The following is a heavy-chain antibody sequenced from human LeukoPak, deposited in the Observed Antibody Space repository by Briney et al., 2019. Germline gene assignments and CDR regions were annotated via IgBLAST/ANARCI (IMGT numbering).Heavy chain of an antibody. CDR1: GGSFSGYY. D-gene: IGHD1-1*01. CDR2: INHSGST. V-gene: IGHV4-34*01. J-gene: IGHJ5*02. Sequence: PSETLSLTYAVYGGSFSGYYWSWIRQPPGKGLEWIGEINHSGSTNYNPSLKSRVTISVDTSKNQFSLKLSSVTAADTAVYYCARGSATGTTRWFDPWGQGTLVTVSS. CDR3: ARGSATGTTRWFDP.